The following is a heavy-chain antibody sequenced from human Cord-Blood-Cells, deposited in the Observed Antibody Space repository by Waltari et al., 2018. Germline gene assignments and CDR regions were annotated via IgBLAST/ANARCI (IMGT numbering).Heavy chain of an antibody. J-gene: IGHJ4*02. CDR1: GGSISSYY. CDR2: IYYSGST. Sequence: LQLQESGPGLVKPSATLSLTCTVSGGSISSYYWSWIRQPPGKGLEWIGYIYYSGSTNYNPSLKSRVTISVDTSKNQFSLKLSSVTAADTAVYYCAVLSAAGTGVDYWGQGTLVTVSS. CDR3: AVLSAAGTGVDY. V-gene: IGHV4-59*01. D-gene: IGHD6-13*01.